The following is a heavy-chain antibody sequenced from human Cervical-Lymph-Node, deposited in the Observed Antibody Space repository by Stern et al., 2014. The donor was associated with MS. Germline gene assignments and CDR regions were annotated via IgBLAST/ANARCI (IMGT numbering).Heavy chain of an antibody. CDR3: ARGWFGELWNYFDY. CDR2: IYWDDDK. V-gene: IGHV2-5*02. D-gene: IGHD3-10*01. Sequence: QITLKESGPTMVKPTQTLTLTCTFSGFSLSTSGVGVGWIRQPPGKALEWLALIYWDDDKRYSPSLKSRLTITKDTSKNQVVLTMTNMDPVDTATYYCARGWFGELWNYFDYWGQGTLVTVSS. CDR1: GFSLSTSGVG. J-gene: IGHJ4*02.